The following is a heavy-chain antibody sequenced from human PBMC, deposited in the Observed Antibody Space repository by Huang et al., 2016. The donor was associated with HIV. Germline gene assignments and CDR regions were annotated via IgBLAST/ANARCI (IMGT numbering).Heavy chain of an antibody. Sequence: VQLVQSGAEVRKPGESLKNSFKGSGYSFANYWIGWVRQTPGKGLEWMGINHTGDSDTRHSPSFQVKVTISADKSTTTACLQWSSLKVSDAAMYYCARRAAVAGYYFDYWGQGTLITVSS. CDR3: ARRAAVAGYYFDY. CDR2: NHTGDSDT. CDR1: GYSFANYW. J-gene: IGHJ4*02. D-gene: IGHD6-19*01. V-gene: IGHV5-51*01.